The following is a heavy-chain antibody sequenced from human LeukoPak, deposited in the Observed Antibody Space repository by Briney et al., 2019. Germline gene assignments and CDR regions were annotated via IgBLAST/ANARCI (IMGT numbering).Heavy chain of an antibody. Sequence: PSETLSLTCAVYGGSFSGYYWSWIRQPPGKGLEWIGEINHSGSTNYNPSLKSRVTISVDTSKNQFSLKLSSVTAAGTAVYYCARHVLTIVDIEYSGSYQDAFDIWGQGTMVTVSS. D-gene: IGHD1-26*01. CDR3: ARHVLTIVDIEYSGSYQDAFDI. J-gene: IGHJ3*02. V-gene: IGHV4-34*01. CDR1: GGSFSGYY. CDR2: INHSGST.